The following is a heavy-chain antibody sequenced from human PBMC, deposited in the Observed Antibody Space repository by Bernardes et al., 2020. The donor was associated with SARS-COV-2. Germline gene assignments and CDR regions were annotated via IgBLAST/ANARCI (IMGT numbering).Heavy chain of an antibody. CDR3: ARDGYSSGPYDS. J-gene: IGHJ4*02. Sequence: ASVQVSCKASGSTFTGSYLQWVRQAPGQGLEWMGWLNPNSGVTNYAQKFQGRVTMTRDKSISTVYMELSRLRSDDTAVYYCARDGYSSGPYDSWGQGTLVTVSS. D-gene: IGHD3-22*01. CDR2: LNPNSGVT. CDR1: GSTFTGSY. V-gene: IGHV1-2*02.